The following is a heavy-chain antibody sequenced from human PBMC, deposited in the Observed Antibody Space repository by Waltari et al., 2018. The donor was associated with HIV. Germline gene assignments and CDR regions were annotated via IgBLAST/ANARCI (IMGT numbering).Heavy chain of an antibody. J-gene: IGHJ4*02. V-gene: IGHV1-2*02. Sequence: QVQLMQSGAELKKPGASVEVSCEASGYSFTGYYIHWVRQAPGQGLEWMGWINPSSGGTKYAQRVQGRVTVTRDTSINTVYRELRRLRSDDTAVYYCVRDRALDWTSDFHYWGQGTLVTVSS. CDR2: INPSSGGT. CDR3: VRDRALDWTSDFHY. CDR1: GYSFTGYY. D-gene: IGHD3-3*01.